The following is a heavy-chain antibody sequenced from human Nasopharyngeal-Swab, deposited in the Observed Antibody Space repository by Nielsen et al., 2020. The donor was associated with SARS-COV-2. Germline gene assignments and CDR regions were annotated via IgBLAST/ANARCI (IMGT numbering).Heavy chain of an antibody. CDR2: INHSGST. Sequence: WIRQPPGKGLEWSGEINHSGSTNYNPSLKSRVTISVDTSKNQFSLKLSSVTAADTAVYYCARATYYDYVWGSYRPGAFDIWGQGTMVTVSS. CDR3: ARATYYDYVWGSYRPGAFDI. D-gene: IGHD3-16*02. V-gene: IGHV4-34*01. J-gene: IGHJ3*02.